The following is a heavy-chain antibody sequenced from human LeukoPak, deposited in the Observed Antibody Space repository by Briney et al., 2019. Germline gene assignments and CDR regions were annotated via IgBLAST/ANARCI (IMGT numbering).Heavy chain of an antibody. CDR1: GFTFSSYS. CDR3: ARDLGYAGYCSSTSCSGPFDY. J-gene: IGHJ4*02. Sequence: GGSLRLSCAASGFTFSSYSMNWVRQAPGKGLEWGSSISSSSSYIYYADSVKGRFTISRDNAKNSLYLQMNSLRAEDTAVYYCARDLGYAGYCSSTSCSGPFDYWGQGTLVTVSS. CDR2: ISSSSSYI. V-gene: IGHV3-21*01. D-gene: IGHD2-2*01.